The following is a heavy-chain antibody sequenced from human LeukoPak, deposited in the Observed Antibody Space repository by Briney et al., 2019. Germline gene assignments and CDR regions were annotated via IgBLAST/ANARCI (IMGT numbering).Heavy chain of an antibody. J-gene: IGHJ5*01. CDR2: VSYEGTIK. Sequence: GGSLRLSCAASGFAFSNFAMHWVRQAPRKGLEWVAVVSYEGTIKYYSDSAKGRFTISRDNSNSLISLQMNNLTTEDTAVYYCAREKFDSWGQGVLVIVS. V-gene: IGHV3-30*14. CDR1: GFAFSNFA. CDR3: AREKFDS.